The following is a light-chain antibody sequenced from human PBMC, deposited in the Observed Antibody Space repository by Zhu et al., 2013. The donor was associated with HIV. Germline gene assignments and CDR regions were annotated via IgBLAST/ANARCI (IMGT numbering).Light chain of an antibody. V-gene: IGLV2-23*02. CDR1: RSDVGSYNL. CDR3: CSYAGSSTCV. CDR2: EVS. Sequence: QSALTQPASVSGSPGQSITISCTGTRSDVGSYNLVSWYQQHPGKAPQLMIYEVSRRPSGVSNRFSGSKSGNTASLTISGLQAEDEADYYCCSYAGSSTCVFGTGTKVAVV. J-gene: IGLJ1*01.